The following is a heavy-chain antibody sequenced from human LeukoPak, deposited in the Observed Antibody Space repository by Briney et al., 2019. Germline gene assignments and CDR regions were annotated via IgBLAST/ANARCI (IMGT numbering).Heavy chain of an antibody. V-gene: IGHV4-39*01. CDR3: AGRVVATSWFDP. CDR1: GGSISSSSYY. Sequence: PSETLSLTCTVSGGSISSSSYYWGWIRQPPGKGLEWIESIYYSGSTYYNPSLKSRVTISVDTSKNQFSLKLSSVTAADTAVYYCAGRVVATSWFDPWGQGTLVTVSS. D-gene: IGHD1-26*01. CDR2: IYYSGST. J-gene: IGHJ5*02.